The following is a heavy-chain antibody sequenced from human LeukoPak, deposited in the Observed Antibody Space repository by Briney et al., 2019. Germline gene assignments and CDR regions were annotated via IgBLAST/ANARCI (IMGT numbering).Heavy chain of an antibody. Sequence: SETLSLTCTVSGGSISSYYWSWIRQPPGKGLEWVGYIYYSGSTNYSPSLKSRVTISVDTSKNQFSPKLSSVTAADTAVYYCARHGGYYYYYYGMDVWGQGTTVTVSS. D-gene: IGHD3-16*01. CDR3: ARHGGYYYYYYGMDV. CDR2: IYYSGST. CDR1: GGSISSYY. J-gene: IGHJ6*02. V-gene: IGHV4-59*08.